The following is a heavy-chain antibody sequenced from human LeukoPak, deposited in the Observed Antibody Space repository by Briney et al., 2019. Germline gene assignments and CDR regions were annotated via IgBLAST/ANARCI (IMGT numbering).Heavy chain of an antibody. CDR3: VRGSAWTFDC. J-gene: IGHJ4*02. CDR2: IKPDGSEI. V-gene: IGHV3-7*04. D-gene: IGHD3/OR15-3a*01. Sequence: GGSPRLSCAASGFTFSTFWMTWVRQVPGKGLGWVATIKPDGSEIYYLDSVKGRFTFSRDNAKNSLYLQMNSLRVEDSGVYYCVRGSAWTFDCWGQGTLVTVSS. CDR1: GFTFSTFW.